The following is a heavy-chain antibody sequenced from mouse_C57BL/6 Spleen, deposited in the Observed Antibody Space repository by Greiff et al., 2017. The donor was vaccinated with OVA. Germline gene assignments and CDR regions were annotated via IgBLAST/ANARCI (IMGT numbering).Heavy chain of an antibody. J-gene: IGHJ2*01. D-gene: IGHD3-2*02. CDR1: GYSITSGYY. V-gene: IGHV3-6*01. CDR2: ISYDGSN. CDR3: ARDSSGYPPFDY. Sequence: ESGPGLVKPSQSLSLTCSVTGYSITSGYYWNWIRQFPGNKLEWMGYISYDGSNNYNPSLKNRISITRDTSKNQFFLKLNSVTTEDTATYYGARDSSGYPPFDYWGQGTTLTVSS.